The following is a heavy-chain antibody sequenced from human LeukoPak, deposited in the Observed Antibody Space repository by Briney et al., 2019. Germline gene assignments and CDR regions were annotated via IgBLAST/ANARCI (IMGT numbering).Heavy chain of an antibody. J-gene: IGHJ4*02. V-gene: IGHV3-23*01. CDR2: ISGSGGST. D-gene: IGHD6-19*01. CDR3: AKKAVATGG. Sequence: GRSLRLSCAASGFTFDDYAMHWVRQAPGKGLEWVSAISGSGGSTYYADSVKGRFTISRDNSKNTLYLQMNSLRAEDTAVYYCAKKAVATGGWGQGTLVTVSS. CDR1: GFTFDDYA.